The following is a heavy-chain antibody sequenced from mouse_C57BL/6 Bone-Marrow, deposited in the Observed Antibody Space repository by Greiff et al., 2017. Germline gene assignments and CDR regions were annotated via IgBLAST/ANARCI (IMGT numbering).Heavy chain of an antibody. J-gene: IGHJ4*01. CDR2: INPSNGGT. Sequence: QVQLQQPGTELVKPGASVKLSCKASGYTFTSYWMHWVKQRPGQGLEWIGNINPSNGGTNYNEKFESKATLTVDKSSNTAYMQLSSLTSEDSAVYYCARLGGYSPYYAMDYWGQGTSVTVSS. V-gene: IGHV1-53*01. D-gene: IGHD2-3*01. CDR3: ARLGGYSPYYAMDY. CDR1: GYTFTSYW.